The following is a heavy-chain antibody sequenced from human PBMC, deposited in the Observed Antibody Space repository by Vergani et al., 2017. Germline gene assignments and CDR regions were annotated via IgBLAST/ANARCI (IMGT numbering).Heavy chain of an antibody. D-gene: IGHD3-10*01. Sequence: DVQLVQSGAEVKKPGESLRISCKGSGYSFTSYWISSVRQMTGKGLEWMGRIEPSDSYTNYSPSCQGPVPISADKSIFTAYLQWSSLKASDTAMYYCARHCRGDGVPDWYFDLWGRGTLVTVSS. CDR1: GYSFTSYW. CDR3: ARHCRGDGVPDWYFDL. V-gene: IGHV5-10-1*03. J-gene: IGHJ2*01. CDR2: IEPSDSYT.